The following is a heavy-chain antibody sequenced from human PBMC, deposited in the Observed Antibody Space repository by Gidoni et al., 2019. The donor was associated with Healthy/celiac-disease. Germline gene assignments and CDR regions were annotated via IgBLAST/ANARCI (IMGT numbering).Heavy chain of an antibody. D-gene: IGHD1-26*01. V-gene: IGHV1-58*01. CDR1: GFTFTSSA. CDR3: AAGSGSYYYFDY. Sequence: QMQPVQSGPEVKKPGTSVKVSCTASGFTFTSSAVQWVRQARGQRLEWIGWIVVGSGNTNYAQKFQERVTITRDMSTSTAYMELSSLRSEDTAVYYCAAGSGSYYYFDYWGQGTLVTVSS. CDR2: IVVGSGNT. J-gene: IGHJ4*02.